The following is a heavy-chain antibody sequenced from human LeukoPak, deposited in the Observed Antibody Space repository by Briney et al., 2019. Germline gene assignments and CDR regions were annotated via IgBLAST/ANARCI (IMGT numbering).Heavy chain of an antibody. Sequence: ASVKVSCKASGYTFTSYGISWVRQAPGQGLEWMGWINPNSGGTNYAQKFQGRVTMTRDTSISTAYMELSRLRSDDTAVYYCARSLRDSSGWYHAFDIWGQGTMVTVSS. CDR3: ARSLRDSSGWYHAFDI. D-gene: IGHD6-19*01. CDR2: INPNSGGT. J-gene: IGHJ3*02. CDR1: GYTFTSYG. V-gene: IGHV1-2*02.